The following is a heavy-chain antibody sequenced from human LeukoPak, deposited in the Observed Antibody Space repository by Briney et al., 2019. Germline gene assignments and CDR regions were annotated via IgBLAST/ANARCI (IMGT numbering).Heavy chain of an antibody. J-gene: IGHJ4*02. D-gene: IGHD2-2*01. V-gene: IGHV3-66*01. CDR3: AKVNWCSASCADA. CDR1: GFTVSSNY. CDR2: IYSGGST. Sequence: QSGGSLRLSCAASGFTVSSNYMSWVRQAPGKGLEWVSVIYSGGSTYYADSVKGRFTISRDNSKNTLYLQMNSLRAEDTAVYYCAKVNWCSASCADAWGQGTLVTVSS.